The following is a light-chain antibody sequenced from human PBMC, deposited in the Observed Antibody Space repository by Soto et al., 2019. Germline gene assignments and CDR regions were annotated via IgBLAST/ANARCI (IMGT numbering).Light chain of an antibody. CDR2: SNN. CDR1: SSNIGSNT. J-gene: IGLJ2*01. Sequence: QSVLTQPPSASGTPGQRVTISCSGSSSNIGSNTVSWYQQLPGTAPKLLIYSNNQRPSGVPDRFSGSKSGTSASLAISGLQSEDEADYYCAAWDDSRNGQVVFGGGTKVTVL. CDR3: AAWDDSRNGQVV. V-gene: IGLV1-44*01.